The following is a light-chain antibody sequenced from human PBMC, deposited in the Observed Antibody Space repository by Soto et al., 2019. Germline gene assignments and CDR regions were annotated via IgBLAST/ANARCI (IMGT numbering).Light chain of an antibody. V-gene: IGKV3-15*01. CDR2: DAS. CDR1: QSVARK. Sequence: EIVMTQSPATLSVSPGERATLSCRASQSVARKLAWYQQKPGQAPRLLIHDASIRATGIAARFSGSGSGTEFTLTISSLQSEDFAVYYCQQYNNWPRTFGQGTKVDIK. J-gene: IGKJ1*01. CDR3: QQYNNWPRT.